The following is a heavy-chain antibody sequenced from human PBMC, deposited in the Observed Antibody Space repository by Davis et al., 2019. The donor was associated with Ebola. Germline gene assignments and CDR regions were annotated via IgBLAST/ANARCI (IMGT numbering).Heavy chain of an antibody. D-gene: IGHD3-3*01. J-gene: IGHJ4*02. CDR2: ISGSGGST. V-gene: IGHV3-23*01. CDR3: AKGAPHFRFGVVIDNPFDY. CDR1: GFTFSSYA. Sequence: PGGSLRLSCAASGFTFSSYAMSWVRQAPGKGLEWVSAISGSGGSTYYADSVKGRFTISRDNSKNTLYLQMNSLRAEDTAVYYCAKGAPHFRFGVVIDNPFDYWGQGTLVTVSS.